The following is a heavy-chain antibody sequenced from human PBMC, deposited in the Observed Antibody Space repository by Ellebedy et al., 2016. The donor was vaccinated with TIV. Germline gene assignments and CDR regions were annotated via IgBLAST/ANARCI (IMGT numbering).Heavy chain of an antibody. Sequence: AASVKVSCKASGYTFTSYGISWVRQAPGQGLEWMGWISAYNGNTNYAQKLQGRVTMTTDTSTSTAYMELRSLRYDDTAVYYCARRGSGSLLFGAFDIWGQGTMVTVSS. D-gene: IGHD3-10*01. CDR1: GYTFTSYG. CDR3: ARRGSGSLLFGAFDI. V-gene: IGHV1-18*01. J-gene: IGHJ3*02. CDR2: ISAYNGNT.